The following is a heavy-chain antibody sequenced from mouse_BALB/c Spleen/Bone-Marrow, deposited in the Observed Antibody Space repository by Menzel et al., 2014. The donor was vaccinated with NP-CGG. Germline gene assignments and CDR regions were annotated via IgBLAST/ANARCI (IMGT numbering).Heavy chain of an antibody. J-gene: IGHJ4*01. D-gene: IGHD2-1*01. Sequence: VQLQQSGPELVKPGASMKISCKASGYSFTGYTMNWVKQNHGKNLEWIGLINPYNGGTTYNQQFKGKATLTVDKSSSTAYMELLSLTSEETAVYYCAKPGTNEGNNSYAMAYWGQGPPVTVSP. CDR1: GYSFTGYT. CDR2: INPYNGGT. CDR3: AKPGTNEGNNSYAMAY. V-gene: IGHV1-18*01.